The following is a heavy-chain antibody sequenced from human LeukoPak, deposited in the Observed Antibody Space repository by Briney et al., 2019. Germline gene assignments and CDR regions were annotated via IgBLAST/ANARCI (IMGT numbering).Heavy chain of an antibody. V-gene: IGHV4-59*01. J-gene: IGHJ4*02. CDR1: VGPSSSYT. D-gene: IGHD4-17*01. CDR3: ARVGGYGDYFDY. Sequence: SKPLPLTCLAPVGPSSSYTWTWFGQPPGKGLKWIGYIYYSGSTNYNPSLKSRVTISVDTSKNQFSLKLSSVTAADTAVYYCARVGGYGDYFDYWGQGTLVTVSS. CDR2: IYYSGST.